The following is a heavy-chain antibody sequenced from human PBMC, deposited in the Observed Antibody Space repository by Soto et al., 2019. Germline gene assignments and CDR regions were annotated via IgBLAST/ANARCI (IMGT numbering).Heavy chain of an antibody. V-gene: IGHV1-46*01. Sequence: ASVKVSCKASGYTLSSNYMVWVRQAPGQGLEWMGIINTSGGSTDYAQKFQGRLTMTRDTSTNTVYMELSSLRSEDTAVYYCASLEITGYWGQGTQVTVPQ. CDR1: GYTLSSNY. D-gene: IGHD3-16*01. CDR2: INTSGGST. CDR3: ASLEITGY. J-gene: IGHJ4*02.